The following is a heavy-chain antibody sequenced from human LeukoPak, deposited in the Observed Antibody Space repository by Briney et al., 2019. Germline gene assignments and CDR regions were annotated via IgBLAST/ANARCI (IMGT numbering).Heavy chain of an antibody. J-gene: IGHJ6*02. CDR3: ARVELPAYCGGDCYSSPYGMDV. D-gene: IGHD2-21*02. CDR1: GDTFSSYA. V-gene: IGHV1-69*13. Sequence: SVKVSCKASGDTFSSYAISWVRQSPGQGLEWMGGIIPIFGTANYAQKFQGRVTITADESTSTAYMELSSLRSEDTAVYYCARVELPAYCGGDCYSSPYGMDVWGQGTTVTVSS. CDR2: IIPIFGTA.